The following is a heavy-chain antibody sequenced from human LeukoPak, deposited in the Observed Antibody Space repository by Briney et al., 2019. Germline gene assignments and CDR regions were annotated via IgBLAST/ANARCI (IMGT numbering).Heavy chain of an antibody. CDR1: GYTFTSYY. CDR3: AGDFSGSYWTNHDAFDI. D-gene: IGHD1-26*01. V-gene: IGHV1-46*01. J-gene: IGHJ3*02. Sequence: ASVKVSCKASGYTFTSYYMHWVRQAPGQGLEWMGIINPSGGSTSYAQKFQGRVTMARDMSTSTVYMELSSLRSEDTAVYYCAGDFSGSYWTNHDAFDIWGQGTMVTVSS. CDR2: INPSGGST.